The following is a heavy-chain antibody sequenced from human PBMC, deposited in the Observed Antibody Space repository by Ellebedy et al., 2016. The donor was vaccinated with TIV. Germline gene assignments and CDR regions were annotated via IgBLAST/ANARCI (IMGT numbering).Heavy chain of an antibody. J-gene: IGHJ4*02. V-gene: IGHV3-30-3*01. CDR1: GFTFTNYW. Sequence: GESLKISCAASGFTFTNYWMSWVRQAPGKGLEWVAVISYDGNNKFYADSVKGRFTLSRDTSKNTVYLQMDSLRTEDTAVYYCARGPSTSAHLDSWGQGALVIVSS. CDR2: ISYDGNNK. CDR3: ARGPSTSAHLDS.